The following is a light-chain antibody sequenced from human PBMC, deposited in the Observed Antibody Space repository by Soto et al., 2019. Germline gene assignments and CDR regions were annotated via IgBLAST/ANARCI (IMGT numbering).Light chain of an antibody. V-gene: IGKV3-20*01. Sequence: EIVLTQSPGTLSLSPGERATLSFRASQSLSTTFLAWYQLKPGQAPRLLIYGASSRATGIPDRFSGSGSGKDFTLTISRLEPEDSAVYYCQQYGGTPTTFGQGTKVHIK. CDR2: GAS. CDR3: QQYGGTPTT. CDR1: QSLSTTF. J-gene: IGKJ1*01.